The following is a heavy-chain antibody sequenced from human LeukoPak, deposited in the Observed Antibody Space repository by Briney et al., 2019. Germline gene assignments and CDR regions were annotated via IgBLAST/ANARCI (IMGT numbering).Heavy chain of an antibody. Sequence: ASVKVSCKVSGYTLTELSMHWVRQAPGQGLEWMGWINPNSGGTNYAQKFQGRVTMTRDTSISTAYMELSRLRSDDTAVYYCARDLTYYYDSSGYYYPYYYGMDVWGQGTTVTVSS. CDR3: ARDLTYYYDSSGYYYPYYYGMDV. J-gene: IGHJ6*02. D-gene: IGHD3-22*01. CDR1: GYTLTELS. CDR2: INPNSGGT. V-gene: IGHV1-2*02.